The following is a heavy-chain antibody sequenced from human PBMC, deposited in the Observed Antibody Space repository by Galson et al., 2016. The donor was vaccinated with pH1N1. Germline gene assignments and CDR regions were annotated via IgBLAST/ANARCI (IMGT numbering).Heavy chain of an antibody. V-gene: IGHV3-7*03. CDR1: GFTFSRYW. Sequence: SLRLSCAASGFTFSRYWMSWVRQAPGKGLEWVANIKQDGSEKNYVDSVKGRFTVSRDNAKNSLYMQMNSLRGGDTAVYYCARDRGFLSVTTSAFFMWGQGTMVTVSS. CDR3: ARDRGFLSVTTSAFFM. D-gene: IGHD4-17*01. J-gene: IGHJ3*02. CDR2: IKQDGSEK.